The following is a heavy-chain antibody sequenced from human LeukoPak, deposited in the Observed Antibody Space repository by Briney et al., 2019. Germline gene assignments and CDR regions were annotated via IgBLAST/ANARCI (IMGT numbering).Heavy chain of an antibody. CDR3: ARGATPGSGSRNWFDP. CDR2: INHSGST. CDR1: GGSFSGYY. J-gene: IGHJ5*02. V-gene: IGHV4-34*01. Sequence: SETLSLTCAVYGGSFSGYYWSWIRQPPGKGLEWIGEINHSGSTNYNSSLKSRVTISVDTSKNQFSLKLSSVTAADTAVYYCARGATPGSGSRNWFDPWGQGTLVTVSS. D-gene: IGHD3-10*01.